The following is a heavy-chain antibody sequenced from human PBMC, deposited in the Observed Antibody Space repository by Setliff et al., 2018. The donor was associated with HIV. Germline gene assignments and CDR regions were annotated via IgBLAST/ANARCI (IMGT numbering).Heavy chain of an antibody. CDR2: IYYSGTT. V-gene: IGHV4-59*11. J-gene: IGHJ4*02. D-gene: IGHD6-6*01. CDR3: ARLRVSSSSQTFDH. Sequence: SETLSLTCTVSGGSISNQYWSWIRQPQGKGLEWIGYIYYSGTTHYNPSLKSRVAMSVDTSKNQFSLDLTSVTPADTAVYYRARLRVSSSSQTFDHWGQGILVTVSS. CDR1: GGSISNQY.